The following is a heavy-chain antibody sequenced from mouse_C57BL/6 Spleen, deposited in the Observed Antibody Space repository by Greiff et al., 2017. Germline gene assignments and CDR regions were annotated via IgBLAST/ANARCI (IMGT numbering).Heavy chain of an antibody. J-gene: IGHJ2*01. D-gene: IGHD1-1*01. CDR1: GYTFTSYW. Sequence: QVQLQQPGAELVKPGASVKLSCKASGYTFTSYWMHWVKQRPGQGLEWIGMIHPNSGSTNYNEKFKSKATLTVDKSSSTAYMQLSSLTSEDSAVYYCARSSSVVARFDYWGQGTTLTVSS. CDR2: IHPNSGST. CDR3: ARSSSVVARFDY. V-gene: IGHV1-64*01.